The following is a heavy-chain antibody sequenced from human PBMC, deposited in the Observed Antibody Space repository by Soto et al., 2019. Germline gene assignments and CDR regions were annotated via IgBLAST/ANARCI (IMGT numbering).Heavy chain of an antibody. CDR3: ARTYSSSWYWDY. D-gene: IGHD6-13*01. J-gene: IGHJ4*02. CDR1: GGSISSYY. V-gene: IGHV4-59*01. CDR2: IYYSGST. Sequence: SETLSLTCTVSGGSISSYYWSWIRQPPGKGLEWNGYIYYSGSTNYNPSLKSRVTISVDTSKNQFSLKLSSVTAADTAVYYCARTYSSSWYWDYWGQGTLVTVSS.